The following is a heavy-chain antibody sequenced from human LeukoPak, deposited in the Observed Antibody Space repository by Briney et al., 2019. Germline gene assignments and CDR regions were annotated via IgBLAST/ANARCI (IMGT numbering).Heavy chain of an antibody. CDR1: GFTFSSYG. CDR3: AASGIAAADNGFDP. J-gene: IGHJ5*02. V-gene: IGHV3-30*03. Sequence: GGSLRLSCAASGFTFSSYGMHWVRQAPGKGLEWVAVISYDGSNKYYADSVKGRFTISRDNSKNTLYLQMNSLRAEDTAVCYCAASGIAAADNGFDPWGQGTLVTVSS. D-gene: IGHD6-13*01. CDR2: ISYDGSNK.